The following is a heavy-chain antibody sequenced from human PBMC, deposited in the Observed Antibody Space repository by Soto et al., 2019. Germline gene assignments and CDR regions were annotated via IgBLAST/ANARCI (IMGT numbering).Heavy chain of an antibody. J-gene: IGHJ4*02. CDR1: GDSVTSGSHH. CDR3: ATFYAGVGGRGQ. V-gene: IGHV4-61*03. D-gene: IGHD2-15*01. CDR2: FQYSGSS. Sequence: QVQLQESGPGLVKPSETLSLTCTVSGDSVTSGSHHWSWIRQPPGKGLEWVGQFQYSGSSNYNPYLESRLTISFDTSSNHFPPKLTSLPAADTAVYYCATFYAGVGGRGQWGQGTLVTVSS.